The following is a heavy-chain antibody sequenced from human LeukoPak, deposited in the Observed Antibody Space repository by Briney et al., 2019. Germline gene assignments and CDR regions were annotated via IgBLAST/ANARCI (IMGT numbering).Heavy chain of an antibody. Sequence: GGSLRLSCAASGFTFDDYGMHWVRQAPGKGLEWVAFIRYDGSNKYYADSVKGRFTISRDNSKNTLYLQMNSLRAEDTAVYYCAKETYYYDSSGYLIEYFQHWGQGTLVTVSS. CDR3: AKETYYYDSSGYLIEYFQH. CDR1: GFTFDDYG. D-gene: IGHD3-22*01. J-gene: IGHJ1*01. V-gene: IGHV3-30*02. CDR2: IRYDGSNK.